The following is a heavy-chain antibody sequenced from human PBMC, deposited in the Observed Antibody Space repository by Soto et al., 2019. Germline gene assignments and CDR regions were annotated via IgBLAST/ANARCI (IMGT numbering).Heavy chain of an antibody. D-gene: IGHD6-6*01. CDR1: GFTFSPYA. Sequence: GGSLRLSCAASGFTFSPYAMHWIRQAPGTGLEWVAVISNDGSNQYYADSVKGRFTLTRDNSKNTLYLQMNSLRAEDTAIYYCVREKAARFLAGGMDVWGQGTTVTAP. CDR3: VREKAARFLAGGMDV. V-gene: IGHV3-30*14. J-gene: IGHJ6*02. CDR2: ISNDGSNQ.